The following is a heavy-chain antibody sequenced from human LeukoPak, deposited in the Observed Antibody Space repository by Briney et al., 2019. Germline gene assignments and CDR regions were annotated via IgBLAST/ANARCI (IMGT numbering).Heavy chain of an antibody. D-gene: IGHD3-10*01. CDR2: MHHTGSS. Sequence: SETLSLTCAVYGRSLSNYYWRWIRHPPTKGLVCIGEMHHTGSSTFNPSLMSRVTILVDLSKSQFSLELRSVTAADTAVYYCARGPASWSDFAWFDPWGQGTLVTVSS. CDR1: GRSLSNYY. V-gene: IGHV4-34*01. CDR3: ARGPASWSDFAWFDP. J-gene: IGHJ5*02.